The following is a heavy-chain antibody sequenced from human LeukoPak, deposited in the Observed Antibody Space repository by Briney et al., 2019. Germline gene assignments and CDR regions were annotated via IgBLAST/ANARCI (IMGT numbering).Heavy chain of an antibody. D-gene: IGHD3-22*01. CDR3: ARDRYDSVYNWFDP. V-gene: IGHV4-4*07. Sequence: SETLSLTCTVSGGSISNYYWSWIRQPAGKGLEWIGRIYTSGSTNYNPNYNPSLKSRVTMSVDTSKNQFSLKLTSVTAADTAVYYRARDRYDSVYNWFDPWGQGTLVTVSS. J-gene: IGHJ5*02. CDR1: GGSISNYY. CDR2: IYTSGST.